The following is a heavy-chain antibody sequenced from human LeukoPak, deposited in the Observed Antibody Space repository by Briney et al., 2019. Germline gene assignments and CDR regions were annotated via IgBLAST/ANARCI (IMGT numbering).Heavy chain of an antibody. D-gene: IGHD1-20*01. V-gene: IGHV4-59*01. J-gene: IGHJ3*02. CDR1: GGSISRYY. CDR3: ARELYNWNGRRHAIDI. CDR2: IYYSGST. Sequence: SETLSLTCTVSGGSISRYYWSWVRQPPGKGLEYIGNIYYSGSTNYNPSLKSRVTISLDTSRSQLSLKLTSVTAADTAVYYCARELYNWNGRRHAIDIWGQGTMVNVSS.